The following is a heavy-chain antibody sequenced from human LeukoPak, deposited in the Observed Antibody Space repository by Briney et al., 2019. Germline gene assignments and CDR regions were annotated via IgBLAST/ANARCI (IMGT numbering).Heavy chain of an antibody. CDR2: IVVGSGNT. V-gene: IGHV1-58*02. D-gene: IGHD6-13*01. J-gene: IGHJ6*02. Sequence: SVKVSCKVSGFTFTSSAMQWVRQVRGQRLGWIGWIVVGSGNTSYAQKFQERVTITRDMSTSTAYMEMSSLRSEDTAVYYCATCGSSDSSSWEGCDYYYGMDVWGQGTTVTVSS. CDR3: ATCGSSDSSSWEGCDYYYGMDV. CDR1: GFTFTSSA.